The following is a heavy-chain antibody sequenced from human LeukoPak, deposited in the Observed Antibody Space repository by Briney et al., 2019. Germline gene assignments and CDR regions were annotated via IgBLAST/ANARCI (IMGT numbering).Heavy chain of an antibody. Sequence: LGASVKVSCKASGYTFTVYYLHWVRQAPGQGLEWMGWINPNSGGTHFAQRFQGRVTMTRDTSISTAYMELSRLRSDDTAVYYCARAPSGYDSFDYWGQGTLVTVSS. CDR3: ARAPSGYDSFDY. D-gene: IGHD5-12*01. CDR1: GYTFTVYY. V-gene: IGHV1-2*03. J-gene: IGHJ4*02. CDR2: INPNSGGT.